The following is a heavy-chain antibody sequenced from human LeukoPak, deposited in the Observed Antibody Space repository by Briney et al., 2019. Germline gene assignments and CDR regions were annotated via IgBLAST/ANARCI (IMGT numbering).Heavy chain of an antibody. J-gene: IGHJ5*02. Sequence: SVKVSCKPSGGPFSRYAISWVRQAPGLGLEWMGGIIPIFGTANYAQKFQGRVTIPTNESTSTAYMELSSLRSEDTAVYYCASWLSSPSSNWFDPWGQGTLVTVPS. D-gene: IGHD2-2*01. CDR3: ASWLSSPSSNWFDP. CDR2: IIPIFGTA. V-gene: IGHV1-69*05. CDR1: GGPFSRYA.